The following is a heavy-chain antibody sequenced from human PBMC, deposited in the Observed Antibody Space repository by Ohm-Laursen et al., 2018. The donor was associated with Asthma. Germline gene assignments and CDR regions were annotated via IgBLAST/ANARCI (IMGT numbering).Heavy chain of an antibody. V-gene: IGHV3-21*01. J-gene: IGHJ1*01. CDR1: GYTFSRYS. CDR3: ARIGPEWGLPGREYSLHH. CDR2: ISTASSFI. D-gene: IGHD1-26*01. Sequence: SLRLSCAAPGYTFSRYSIHWVRQIPGKGLEWVASISTASSFIYYADSVRGRFTTSRDNARNSVYLQMNSLSAEDTALYYCARIGPEWGLPGREYSLHHWGEGTLVTVSS.